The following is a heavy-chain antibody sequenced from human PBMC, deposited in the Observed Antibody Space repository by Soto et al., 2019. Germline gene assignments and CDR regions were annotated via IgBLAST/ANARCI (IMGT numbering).Heavy chain of an antibody. CDR3: AKDRPNYFGSGGGYYKAGGDY. V-gene: IGHV3-23*01. D-gene: IGHD3-10*01. J-gene: IGHJ4*02. CDR2: ITGNGDTT. CDR1: GLTFRVYA. Sequence: GSLSLSCAASGLTFRVYAMSWVRQAPGKGPEWVSSITGNGDTTYYTDSVRGRFTISRDNSKDTLFLQMNSLRVEDTAVYYCAKDRPNYFGSGGGYYKAGGDYWGQGSLVTVSS.